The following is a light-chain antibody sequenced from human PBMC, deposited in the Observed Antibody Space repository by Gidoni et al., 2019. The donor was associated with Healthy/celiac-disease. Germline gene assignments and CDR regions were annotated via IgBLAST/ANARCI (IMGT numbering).Light chain of an antibody. CDR3: QQYNNWPLT. CDR1: QSVSSN. J-gene: IGKJ4*01. V-gene: IGKV3-15*01. CDR2: GAS. Sequence: EIVMTQSPATLSVSPGERATLSCRASQSVSSNLAWYQQKPGQAPRLLIYGASTRATGIPALFSGSGSWTEFTLTISSLQSEYFAVYYCQQYNNWPLTFGGGTKVEIK.